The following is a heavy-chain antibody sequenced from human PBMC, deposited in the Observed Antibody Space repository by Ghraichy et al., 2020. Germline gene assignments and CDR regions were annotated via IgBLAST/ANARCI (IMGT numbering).Heavy chain of an antibody. J-gene: IGHJ4*02. D-gene: IGHD3-22*01. V-gene: IGHV4-34*01. Sequence: SQTLSLTCAVYGGSFSGYYWSWIRQPPGKGLEWIGEINHSGSTNYNPSLKSRVTISVDTSKNQFSLKLSSVTAADTAVYYCARGPHYYDSPNPGDYWGQGTLVTVSS. CDR1: GGSFSGYY. CDR3: ARGPHYYDSPNPGDY. CDR2: INHSGST.